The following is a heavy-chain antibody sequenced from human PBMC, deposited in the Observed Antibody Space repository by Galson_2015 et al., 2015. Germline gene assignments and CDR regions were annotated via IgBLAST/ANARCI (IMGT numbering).Heavy chain of an antibody. V-gene: IGHV3-48*02. CDR2: ISSSSSTI. J-gene: IGHJ4*02. D-gene: IGHD2-2*01. CDR3: ARDRFSVVPAAYFDY. CDR1: GYTFSSYS. Sequence: SLRLSCAASGYTFSSYSMNWVRQAPGKGLEWVSYISSSSSTIYYADSVKGRFTISRDNAKNSLYLQMNSLRDEDTAVYYCARDRFSVVPAAYFDYWGQGTLVTVSS.